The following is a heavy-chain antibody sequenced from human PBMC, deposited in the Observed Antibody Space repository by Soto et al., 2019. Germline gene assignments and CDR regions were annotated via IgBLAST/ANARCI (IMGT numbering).Heavy chain of an antibody. CDR2: IYHTGST. J-gene: IGHJ5*02. D-gene: IGHD5-12*01. CDR3: ARSWDGDGYYL. CDR1: GDSLNSGAYY. V-gene: IGHV4-61*03. Sequence: PSETLSLTCNVSGDSLNSGAYYWTWIRQSPGRGLEWIGHIYHTGSTNYNPSLRSRLTISLDTSKSHFSLTLRSVNAVDTGVYYCARSWDGDGYYLWGQGTLVTVSS.